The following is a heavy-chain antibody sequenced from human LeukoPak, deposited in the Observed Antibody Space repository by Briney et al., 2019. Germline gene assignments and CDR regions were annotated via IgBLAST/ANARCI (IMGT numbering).Heavy chain of an antibody. CDR3: ATTSHTAMAC. J-gene: IGHJ4*02. D-gene: IGHD5-18*01. V-gene: IGHV1-18*01. CDR2: ISAYNGNT. CDR1: GYTFTSYG. Sequence: ASVKVSCKASGYTFTSYGISWVRQAPGQGLEWMGWISAYNGNTNYAQKLQGRVTMTTDTSTGTAYMELSSLRSEDTAVYYCATTSHTAMACWGQGTLVTVSS.